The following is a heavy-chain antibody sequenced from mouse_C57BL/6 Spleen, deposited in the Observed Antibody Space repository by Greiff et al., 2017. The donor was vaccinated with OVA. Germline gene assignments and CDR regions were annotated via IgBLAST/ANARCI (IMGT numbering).Heavy chain of an antibody. J-gene: IGHJ4*01. Sequence: VQLQQSGPELVKPGASVKISCKASGYSFTGYYMNWVQQSPEKSLEWIGEINPSTGGTTYNQKLKARATLTVDKSSSTAYMQIKSLTSEDSAVYYCAREGGKGAMDYWGQGTSVTVSS. D-gene: IGHD1-3*01. CDR3: AREGGKGAMDY. CDR2: INPSTGGT. CDR1: GYSFTGYY. V-gene: IGHV1-42*01.